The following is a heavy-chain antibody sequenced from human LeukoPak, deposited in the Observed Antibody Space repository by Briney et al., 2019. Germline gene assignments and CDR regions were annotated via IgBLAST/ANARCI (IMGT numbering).Heavy chain of an antibody. Sequence: SQTLSLTCTVSGGSIGSGAYYWSWIRQPAGKGPEWIGRIYASGSTNYNPSLKSRVTISVDTSENQFSLKLRPVTAADTAVYYCASEGLAVADNFLYWGQGTLVTVSS. D-gene: IGHD6-19*01. CDR1: GGSIGSGAYY. CDR3: ASEGLAVADNFLY. J-gene: IGHJ4*02. V-gene: IGHV4-61*02. CDR2: IYASGST.